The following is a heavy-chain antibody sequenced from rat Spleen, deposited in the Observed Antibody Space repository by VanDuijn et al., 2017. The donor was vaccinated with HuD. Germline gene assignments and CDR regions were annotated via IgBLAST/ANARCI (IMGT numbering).Heavy chain of an antibody. V-gene: IGHV2-27*01. CDR3: ARNGNSSYIYGVMDA. CDR2: IQSGGST. Sequence: QVQLKESEPDLVQPSQTLSLTCTVSGFSLTSYHVHWVRQPPGKGLEWMGRIQSGGSTDYNSAIKSRLSIRRETSKSQVFLKMNSLQTEDTAMYFCARNGNSSYIYGVMDAWGQGASVTVSS. J-gene: IGHJ4*01. CDR1: GFSLTSYH. D-gene: IGHD1-2*01.